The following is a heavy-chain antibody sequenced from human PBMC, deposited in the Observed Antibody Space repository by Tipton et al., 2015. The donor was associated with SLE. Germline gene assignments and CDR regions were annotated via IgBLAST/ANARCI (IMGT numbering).Heavy chain of an antibody. V-gene: IGHV4-38-2*02. Sequence: TLSLTCTVSGYSISSGYYWGWIRQPPGKGLEWIGSISHTGTTYDNPSLKSRVIISLDMSKNQFSLNLSFVTAADTAVYYCARRSGGFLDYWGQGTLVTVSS. CDR1: GYSISSGYY. D-gene: IGHD3-10*01. CDR3: ARRSGGFLDY. CDR2: ISHTGTT. J-gene: IGHJ4*02.